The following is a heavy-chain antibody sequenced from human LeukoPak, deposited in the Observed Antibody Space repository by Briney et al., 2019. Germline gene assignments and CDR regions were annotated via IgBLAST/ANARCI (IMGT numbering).Heavy chain of an antibody. V-gene: IGHV4-39*07. CDR1: GDSVSSSSYC. CDR2: VNYSGST. J-gene: IGHJ4*02. Sequence: ETLSLTCTVSGDSVSSSSYCWGWIRQPPGKGLEWIGSVNYSGSTSYNPSLRSRITISVDTSKNQFSLKLSSVTAADTAVYYCARTLHLGGTYHTDYWGQGTLVTVSS. CDR3: ARTLHLGGTYHTDY. D-gene: IGHD1-26*01.